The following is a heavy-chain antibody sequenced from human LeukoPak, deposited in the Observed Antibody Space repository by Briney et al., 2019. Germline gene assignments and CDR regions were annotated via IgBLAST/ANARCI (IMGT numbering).Heavy chain of an antibody. CDR3: ARDGVVGYSSYGMDV. V-gene: IGHV4-30-4*01. D-gene: IGHD5-18*01. CDR1: GGSISSGDYY. J-gene: IGHJ6*04. CDR2: IYYSGST. Sequence: SQTLSLTCTVSGGSISSGDYYWSWIRQPPGKGLEWIGYIYYSGSTYYNPSLKSRVTITVDTSKNQFSPKLSSVTAADTAVYYCARDGVVGYSSYGMDVWGKGTTVTVSS.